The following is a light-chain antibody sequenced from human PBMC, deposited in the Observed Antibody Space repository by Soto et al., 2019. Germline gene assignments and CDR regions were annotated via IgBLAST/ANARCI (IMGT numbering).Light chain of an antibody. J-gene: IGLJ1*01. CDR1: RSNIGAGFD. Sequence: QSVLTQPPSVSGAPGQRVTVSCTGSRSNIGAGFDVNWYQQLPGTAPKLLIYGNNNRPAGVPDRFSESKSGTSASLSISGLQAEDEAEYYCQADDSSLRVFGTGTKLTVL. CDR3: QADDSSLRV. CDR2: GNN. V-gene: IGLV1-40*01.